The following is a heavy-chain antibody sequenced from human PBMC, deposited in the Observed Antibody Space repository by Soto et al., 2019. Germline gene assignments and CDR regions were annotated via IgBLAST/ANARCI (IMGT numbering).Heavy chain of an antibody. CDR1: GFTFSSYA. J-gene: IGHJ3*02. D-gene: IGHD3-9*01. CDR3: AKQAYDILTGYYMTHTGTREDAFDI. CDR2: ISGSGGST. V-gene: IGHV3-23*01. Sequence: GGSLRLSCAASGFTFSSYAMSWVRQAPGKGLEWVSAISGSGGSTYYADSVKGRFTISRDNSKNTLYLQMNSLRAEDTAVYYCAKQAYDILTGYYMTHTGTREDAFDIWGQGTMVTVSS.